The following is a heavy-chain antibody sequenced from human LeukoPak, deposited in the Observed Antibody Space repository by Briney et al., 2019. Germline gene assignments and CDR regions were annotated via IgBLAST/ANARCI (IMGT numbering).Heavy chain of an antibody. CDR3: ARSVEGYCSGGSCYSYYYYMDV. CDR2: IYYSGST. D-gene: IGHD2-15*01. V-gene: IGHV4-59*01. CDR1: GECLSNGG. Sequence: CAVSGECLSNGGWRWIQKPPGKGLEWIGYIYYSGSTNYNPSLKSRVTISVDTSKNQFSLKLSSVTAADTAVYYCARSVEGYCSGGSCYSYYYYMDVWGKGTTVTASS. J-gene: IGHJ6*03.